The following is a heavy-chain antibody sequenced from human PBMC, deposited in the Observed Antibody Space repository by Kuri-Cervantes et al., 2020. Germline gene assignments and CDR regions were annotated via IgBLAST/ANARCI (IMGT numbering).Heavy chain of an antibody. Sequence: SGPTLVKPTQTLTLTCTFSGFSLSTSGVGVGWIRQPPGKALEWLALIYWDDDKRYSPSLKSRLTITKDTSKSQVVLTMTNMDPVDTATYYCARDTRSYSSSWGVYYYYYGMDVWGQGTTVTVSS. D-gene: IGHD6-13*01. J-gene: IGHJ6*02. CDR1: GFSLSTSGVG. V-gene: IGHV2-5*02. CDR2: IYWDDDK. CDR3: ARDTRSYSSSWGVYYYYYGMDV.